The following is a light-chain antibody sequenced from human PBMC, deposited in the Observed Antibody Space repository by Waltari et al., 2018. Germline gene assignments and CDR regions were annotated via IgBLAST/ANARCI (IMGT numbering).Light chain of an antibody. J-gene: IGKJ1*01. CDR3: QQHGSLPAT. V-gene: IGKV3-20*01. CDR2: GTS. Sequence: EIVLPQSPGTLSLSPGERVTPPCRASQSVNGRLVWYQQKPGQAPRLRIYGTSSRATGIPDRFSGSGSGTDFSLTISRLEPEDFAVYYCQQHGSLPATFGQGTKVEVK. CDR1: QSVNGR.